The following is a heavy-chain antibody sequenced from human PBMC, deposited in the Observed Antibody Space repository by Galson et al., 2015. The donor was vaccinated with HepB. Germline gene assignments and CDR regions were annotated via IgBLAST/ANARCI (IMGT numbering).Heavy chain of an antibody. Sequence: SVKVSCKASGYTFTTFYMHWVRQAPGQGLEWMGIINPSGGSTTYAQKFQGRVTMTRDTSTSTVYMELSSLRSEDTAVYFCARGLFGYIDFWGQGTLVTVSS. D-gene: IGHD3-3*01. CDR1: GYTFTTFY. CDR2: INPSGGST. J-gene: IGHJ4*02. CDR3: ARGLFGYIDF. V-gene: IGHV1-46*01.